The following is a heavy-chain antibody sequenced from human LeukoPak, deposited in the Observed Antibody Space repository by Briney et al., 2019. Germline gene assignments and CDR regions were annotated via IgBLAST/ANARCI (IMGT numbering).Heavy chain of an antibody. Sequence: SVKVSCKASGGTFSSYAISWVRQAPGQGLEWMGGIIPIFGTANYAQKFQGRVTITADKSTSTAYMELSSLRSEDTAVYYCARGGGADYYDSSGYSPHFDYWGQGTLVTVSS. CDR1: GGTFSSYA. V-gene: IGHV1-69*06. CDR2: IIPIFGTA. J-gene: IGHJ4*02. CDR3: ARGGGADYYDSSGYSPHFDY. D-gene: IGHD3-22*01.